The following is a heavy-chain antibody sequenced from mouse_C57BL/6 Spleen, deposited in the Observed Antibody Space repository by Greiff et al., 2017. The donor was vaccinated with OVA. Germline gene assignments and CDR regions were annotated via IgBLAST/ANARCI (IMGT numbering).Heavy chain of an antibody. J-gene: IGHJ3*01. Sequence: EVQLVESGAELVRPGASVKLSCTASGFNIKDDYMHWVKQRPEQGLEWIGWIDPENGDTEYASKFQGKATITADTSSNTAYLQLSSLTSEDTAVYYCTTLDSSGYVIAYWGQGTLVTVSA. V-gene: IGHV14-4*01. CDR3: TTLDSSGYVIAY. CDR2: IDPENGDT. D-gene: IGHD3-2*02. CDR1: GFNIKDDY.